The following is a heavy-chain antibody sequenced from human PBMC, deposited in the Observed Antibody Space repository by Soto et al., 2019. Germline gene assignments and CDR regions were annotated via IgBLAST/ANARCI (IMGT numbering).Heavy chain of an antibody. CDR1: GFTFSNAW. CDR2: IKSKTDGGTT. D-gene: IGHD6-6*01. Sequence: RRLSCAASGFTFSNAWMSWVRQAPGKGLEWVGRIKSKTDGGTTDYAAPVKGRFTISRDDSKNTLYLQMNSLKTEDTAVYYCTGSSPVRRLDYWGQGTLVTVSS. J-gene: IGHJ4*02. V-gene: IGHV3-15*01. CDR3: TGSSPVRRLDY.